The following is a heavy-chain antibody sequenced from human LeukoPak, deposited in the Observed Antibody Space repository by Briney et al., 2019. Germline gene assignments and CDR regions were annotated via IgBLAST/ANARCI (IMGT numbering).Heavy chain of an antibody. J-gene: IGHJ6*03. Sequence: PSETLSLTCAVSGGSISSGGYSWSWIRQPPGKGLEWIGYISYSGSTYYNPSLKSPVTISVDTSKTQFSLKLSSVTAADTAVYYCARTRGGKPHYYYYYMDVWGKGTTVTVSS. D-gene: IGHD3-10*01. CDR2: ISYSGST. V-gene: IGHV4-30-4*07. CDR3: ARTRGGKPHYYYYYMDV. CDR1: GGSISSGGYS.